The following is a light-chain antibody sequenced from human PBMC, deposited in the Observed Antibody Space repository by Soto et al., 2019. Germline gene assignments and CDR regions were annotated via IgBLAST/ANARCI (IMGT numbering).Light chain of an antibody. Sequence: DIQMTQSPSSLSTSVGERVTITCQASQDISNSLNWYQQKPGKAPNLLIYEASKLQTGVPSRFSGGGSGTHFTFTISNLQPEDIATYYCQYYDNLPRYTFGLGTKLEIK. V-gene: IGKV1-33*01. J-gene: IGKJ2*01. CDR2: EAS. CDR3: QYYDNLPRYT. CDR1: QDISNS.